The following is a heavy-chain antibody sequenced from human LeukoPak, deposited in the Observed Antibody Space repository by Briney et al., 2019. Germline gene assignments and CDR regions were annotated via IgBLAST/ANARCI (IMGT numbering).Heavy chain of an antibody. Sequence: PSETLSLTCTVSGGSVNSGGYYWPWLRQHPGKGLEWLGYIYYSGRTYYNPSLKSRITISLDTSKNQFSLNLTSVSAADTAFYFCARSSDYGDYDWGQGTLITVSS. J-gene: IGHJ4*02. V-gene: IGHV4-31*03. CDR3: ARSSDYGDYD. CDR2: IYYSGRT. CDR1: GGSVNSGGYY. D-gene: IGHD4-17*01.